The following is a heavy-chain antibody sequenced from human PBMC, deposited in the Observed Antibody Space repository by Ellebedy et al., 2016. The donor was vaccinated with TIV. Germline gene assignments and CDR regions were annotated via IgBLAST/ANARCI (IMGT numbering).Heavy chain of an antibody. CDR3: AKGSFPFGDKSERIYSFKY. CDR1: GFIVSTNH. J-gene: IGHJ4*02. Sequence: GESLKISCTASGFIVSTNHMSWVRQAPGKGLEWVGGYTNYADSVKGRFTISTHNSRNTLHLQMTNLRTEDTAVYYCAKGSFPFGDKSERIYSFKYWGQGTLVTVSS. D-gene: IGHD3-10*01. CDR2: GGYT. V-gene: IGHV3-53*04.